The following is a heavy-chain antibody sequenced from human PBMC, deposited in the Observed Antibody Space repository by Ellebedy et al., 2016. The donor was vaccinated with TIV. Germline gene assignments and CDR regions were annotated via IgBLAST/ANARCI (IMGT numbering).Heavy chain of an antibody. D-gene: IGHD3/OR15-3a*01. CDR3: ARDWTRGGGYFASWFDP. CDR1: AESFNGYY. V-gene: IGHV4-34*12. J-gene: IGHJ5*02. CDR2: VFHSGHT. Sequence: MPSETLSLTCGVYAESFNGYYWRWVRQSPGRGLEWIGAVFHSGHTNYNPSLRSRVSRSVDKSKSQFSLRLRSMTAEDTAVYYCARDWTRGGGYFASWFDPWGQGTPVTVSS.